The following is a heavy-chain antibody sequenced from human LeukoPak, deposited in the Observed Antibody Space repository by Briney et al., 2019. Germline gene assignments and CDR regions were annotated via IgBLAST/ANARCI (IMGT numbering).Heavy chain of an antibody. J-gene: IGHJ4*02. CDR3: ATHSSSYSYFDY. D-gene: IGHD3-22*01. Sequence: SETLSLTCIVSGGSISSGDYYWSWIRQPPGKGLEWIGYIYYSGSTYYNPSLKSRITMSVDTSKNQFSLKLSSVTAADTAVYYRATHSSSYSYFDYWGQGTLVTVSS. CDR2: IYYSGST. V-gene: IGHV4-30-4*01. CDR1: GGSISSGDYY.